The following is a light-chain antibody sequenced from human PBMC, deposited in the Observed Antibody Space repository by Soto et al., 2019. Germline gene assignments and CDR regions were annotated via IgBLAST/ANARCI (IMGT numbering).Light chain of an antibody. CDR1: QGISSW. CDR3: QHNNGFPLT. V-gene: IGKV1-12*01. J-gene: IGKJ4*01. CDR2: ATS. Sequence: DIQMTQSPSFVSASVGDRVTFSCRASQGISSWLAWYQQKPGKAPKRLLYATSTFDAGVPSSFSGSGSGIDSTLTISSLQPEDFAQYYCQHNNGFPLTFGGGTKVEIK.